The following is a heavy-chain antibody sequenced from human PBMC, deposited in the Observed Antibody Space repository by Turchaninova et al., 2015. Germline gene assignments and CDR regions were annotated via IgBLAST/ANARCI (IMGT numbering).Heavy chain of an antibody. J-gene: IGHJ4*02. CDR2: KSYDGGSK. V-gene: IGHV3-30*18. Sequence: QVQLVESGGGVVQPGRSLRPSCAASGFSFNNYGRHWVRQAPGKGLEWVAFKSYDGGSKYYADSVKGRFTISRDNSKNTLYLQMNFLSSEDTAVYYCAKPMVVTALFDSWGQGTLVTVS. D-gene: IGHD2-21*02. CDR1: GFSFNNYG. CDR3: AKPMVVTALFDS.